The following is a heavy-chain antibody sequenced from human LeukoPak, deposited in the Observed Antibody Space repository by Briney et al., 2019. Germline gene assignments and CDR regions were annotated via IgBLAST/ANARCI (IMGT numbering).Heavy chain of an antibody. V-gene: IGHV4-59*11. CDR2: IYYSGST. CDR3: ARDPGYSYGPGAVDI. D-gene: IGHD5-18*01. Sequence: PSETLSLTCTVSGGSISSHYWSWIRQPPGKGLEWIGYIYYSGSTNYNPSLKSRVTISVDTSKNQFSLKLSSVTAADTAVYYCARDPGYSYGPGAVDIWGQGTMVTVSS. J-gene: IGHJ3*02. CDR1: GGSISSHY.